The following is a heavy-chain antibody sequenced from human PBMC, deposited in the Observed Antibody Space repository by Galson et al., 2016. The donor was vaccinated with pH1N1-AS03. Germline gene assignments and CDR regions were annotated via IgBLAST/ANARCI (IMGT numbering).Heavy chain of an antibody. CDR3: ARGVSAGVDF. D-gene: IGHD3-10*01. Sequence: SVKVSCKASGYTFTSNDINWVRQATGQGPEWMGWMNPNTGITGYAQKFQGRVTMTRDISISTAYMELSSLRSEDTAAYFCARGVSAGVDFWGQGTLVIVSS. J-gene: IGHJ4*02. CDR2: MNPNTGIT. CDR1: GYTFTSND. V-gene: IGHV1-8*01.